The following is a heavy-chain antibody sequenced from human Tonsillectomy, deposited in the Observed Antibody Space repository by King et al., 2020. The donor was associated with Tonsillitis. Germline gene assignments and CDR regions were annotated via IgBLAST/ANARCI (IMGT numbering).Heavy chain of an antibody. CDR1: GYSFKSYG. D-gene: IGHD2-8*01. V-gene: IGHV1-18*04. CDR2: ISVNDGET. Sequence: QLVQSGAEVKKPGASVTVSCKASGYSFKSYGISWVRQGPGQGLEWMGWISVNDGETNYAQKFQGRVTMTTDTSRSTAHMERRNLKSDDTAVYYCASDDNGQPRSPDGMDVWGQGTTVTVS. CDR3: ASDDNGQPRSPDGMDV. J-gene: IGHJ6*02.